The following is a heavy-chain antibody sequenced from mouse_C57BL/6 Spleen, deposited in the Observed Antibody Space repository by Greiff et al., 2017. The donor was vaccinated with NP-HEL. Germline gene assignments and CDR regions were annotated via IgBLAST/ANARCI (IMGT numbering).Heavy chain of an antibody. CDR1: GYTFTSYW. CDR2: IDPSDSYT. J-gene: IGHJ3*01. V-gene: IGHV1-50*01. CDR3: ARGDYYGNSAWFAY. D-gene: IGHD2-1*01. Sequence: QVQLQQPGAELVKPGASVKLSCKASGYTFTSYWMQWVKQRPGQGLEWIGEIDPSDSYTNYNQKFKGKATLTVDTSSSTAYMQLSSLTSEASAVYYCARGDYYGNSAWFAYWGQRTLVTVSA.